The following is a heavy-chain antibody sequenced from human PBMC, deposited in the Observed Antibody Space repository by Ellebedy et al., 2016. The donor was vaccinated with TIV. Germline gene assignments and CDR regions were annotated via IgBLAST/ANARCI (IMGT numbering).Heavy chain of an antibody. CDR1: GGSVSSGRYY. D-gene: IGHD3-10*01. CDR2: IYYSVST. Sequence: MPSETLSLTCTVSGGSVSSGRYYWSWIRQPPGKGLEWVGYIYYSVSTNYNPSLKSRVTISIDTSKNQFSLRLTSVTAADTAVYYCARDDPSGWLDPWGQGTLVTVSS. CDR3: ARDDPSGWLDP. J-gene: IGHJ5*02. V-gene: IGHV4-61*01.